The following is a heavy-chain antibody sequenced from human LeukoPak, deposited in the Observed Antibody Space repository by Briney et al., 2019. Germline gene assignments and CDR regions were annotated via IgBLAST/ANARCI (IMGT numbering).Heavy chain of an antibody. J-gene: IGHJ6*02. CDR3: AKTGRLGTYCGGDCYSGYYYYGMDV. D-gene: IGHD2-21*02. Sequence: GGSLRLSCAASGFTFSSYAMSWVRQAPGKGLEWVSAISGSGGSTYYADSVKGRFTISRDNSKNTLYLQMNSLRAEDTAVYYCAKTGRLGTYCGGDCYSGYYYYGMDVWGQGTTVTVSS. CDR1: GFTFSSYA. CDR2: ISGSGGST. V-gene: IGHV3-23*01.